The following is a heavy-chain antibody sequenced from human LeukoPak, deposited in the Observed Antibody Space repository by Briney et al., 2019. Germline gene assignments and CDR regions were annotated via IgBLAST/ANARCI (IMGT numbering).Heavy chain of an antibody. V-gene: IGHV4-39*07. CDR3: ARDSNIARFFL. Sequence: PSETLSLTCTVSGDSLTTVTSFWGWIRQPPGKDLEWIGTISYSGSTYYNPSLKSRVSISVDKSKKHFSLRLTSVTAADTAVYFCARDSNIARFFLWGQGTLVTVSS. D-gene: IGHD4-11*01. CDR1: GDSLTTVTSF. CDR2: ISYSGST. J-gene: IGHJ4*02.